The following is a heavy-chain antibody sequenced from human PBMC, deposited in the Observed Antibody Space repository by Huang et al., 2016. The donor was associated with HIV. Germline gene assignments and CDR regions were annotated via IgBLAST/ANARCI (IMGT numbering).Heavy chain of an antibody. Sequence: QVQLVQSGAEVQKPGASVTISCKASGFSILIYYIHWVRQAPVQGLEWMGIVNPSGGGADYAQKFKGRVTMTRDTSTMTLYMELSSLRSEDTAVYYCAREGITPSGTEVSGFDFWGQGTPVSVSS. V-gene: IGHV1-46*03. CDR3: AREGITPSGTEVSGFDF. CDR2: VNPSGGGA. CDR1: GFSILIYY. J-gene: IGHJ5*01. D-gene: IGHD6-13*01.